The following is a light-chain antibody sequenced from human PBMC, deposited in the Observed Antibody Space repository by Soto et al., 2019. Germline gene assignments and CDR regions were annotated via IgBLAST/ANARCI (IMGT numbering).Light chain of an antibody. Sequence: HSVLTQPASVSGSPGQSITISCTGTSNDVGGYNYVSWYQQHPGDAPKLLVYHVTNRPSGISDRFSGSKSGNTASLTISGLQAEDEADYYCSSYTITTVYVFGTGTKVTVL. CDR2: HVT. V-gene: IGLV2-14*03. CDR1: SNDVGGYNY. CDR3: SSYTITTVYV. J-gene: IGLJ1*01.